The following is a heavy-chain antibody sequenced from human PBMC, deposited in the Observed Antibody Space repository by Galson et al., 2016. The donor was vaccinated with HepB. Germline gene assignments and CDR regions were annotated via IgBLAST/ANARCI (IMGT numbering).Heavy chain of an antibody. CDR2: IYWDDDK. CDR3: ARSENGDFVGY. J-gene: IGHJ4*02. D-gene: IGHD4-17*01. Sequence: PALVKPTQTLTLTCTFSGFSLSTSGVGVGWIRQPPGKALEWLALIYWDDDKRYSPSLKRRLTVTKDTSKNLVVLTMSNMNPVDTATYYCARSENGDFVGYWGQGTLVIVSS. CDR1: GFSLSTSGVG. V-gene: IGHV2-5*02.